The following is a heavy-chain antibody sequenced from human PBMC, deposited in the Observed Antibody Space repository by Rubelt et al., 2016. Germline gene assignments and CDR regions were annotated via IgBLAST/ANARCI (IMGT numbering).Heavy chain of an antibody. V-gene: IGHV3-30*03. CDR1: GFTFSSYG. CDR2: ISYDGSNK. Sequence: VQPGRSLRLSCAASGFTFSSYGMHWVRQAPGKGLEWVAVISYDGSNKYYADSVKGRFTISRDNSKNTLYLQMNSLRAEDTAVYYCTRSKMVYAFDYWGQGTLVTVSS. J-gene: IGHJ4*02. D-gene: IGHD2-8*01. CDR3: TRSKMVYAFDY.